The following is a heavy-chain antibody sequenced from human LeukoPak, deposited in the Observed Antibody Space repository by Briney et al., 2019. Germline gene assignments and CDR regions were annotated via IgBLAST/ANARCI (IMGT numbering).Heavy chain of an antibody. D-gene: IGHD4-17*01. J-gene: IGHJ4*02. CDR1: GGSISSSSYY. CDR2: IYYSGST. CDR3: ARHGATVTYFDY. Sequence: SETLSLTCTVSGGSISSSSYYWGWIRQPPGTGLEWIGSIYYSGSTYYNPSLKSRVTISVDTSKNQFSLKLSSVTAADTAVYYCARHGATVTYFDYWGQGTLVTVSS. V-gene: IGHV4-39*01.